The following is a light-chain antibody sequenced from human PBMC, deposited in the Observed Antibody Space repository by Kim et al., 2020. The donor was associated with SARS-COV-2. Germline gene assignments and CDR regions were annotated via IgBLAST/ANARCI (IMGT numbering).Light chain of an antibody. V-gene: IGKV3-20*01. J-gene: IGKJ4*01. CDR3: QQYGSSPLT. Sequence: EIVLTQSPGTLSLSPGERATLSCRASQSVSSSYLVWYQQKPGQPPRLLIYGASSRAAGIPDRFSGSGSGTDFTLTISRLEPEDFAVYYCQQYGSSPLTFGGGTKVDIK. CDR2: GAS. CDR1: QSVSSSY.